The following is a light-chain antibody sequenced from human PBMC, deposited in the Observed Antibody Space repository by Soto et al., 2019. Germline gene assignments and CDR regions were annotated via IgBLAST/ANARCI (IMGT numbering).Light chain of an antibody. CDR1: QSVSSN. J-gene: IGKJ1*01. V-gene: IGKV3-15*01. Sequence: IVLTQSPGTLSLSPGERATLSCRDSQSVSSNLACYQQKPAQPPRLHIYRASTRATDIPARFTRSGSGTEFTLTISSLQPDDFATDYCQQYNSYWSFGQGTNVDIK. CDR3: QQYNSYWS. CDR2: RAS.